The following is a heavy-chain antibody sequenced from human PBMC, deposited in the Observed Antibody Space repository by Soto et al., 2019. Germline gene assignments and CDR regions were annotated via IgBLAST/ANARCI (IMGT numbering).Heavy chain of an antibody. V-gene: IGHV3-23*01. J-gene: IGHJ4*02. D-gene: IGHD6-13*01. Sequence: EVQLLESGGGWVQPGGSMRLSCPASGFTFSNYAMTWVRQAPGRGLEWVSTVTGGVAGGLEWVSSLTGSSYRTYYADSVKGRFTISRDDSKNALFLQMNSLRAEDTAVYYCARKSSNNWYSDLGYWGQGTLVTVSS. CDR3: ARKSSNNWYSDLGY. CDR1: GFTFSNYA. CDR2: VTGGVAGGLEWVSSLTGSSYRT.